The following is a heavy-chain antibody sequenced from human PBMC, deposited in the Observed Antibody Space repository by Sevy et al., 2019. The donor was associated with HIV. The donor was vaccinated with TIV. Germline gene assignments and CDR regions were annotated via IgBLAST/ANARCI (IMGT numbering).Heavy chain of an antibody. D-gene: IGHD4-17*01. CDR1: GFTFSDYY. CDR2: ISSSSTI. Sequence: GGSLRLSCAASGFTFSDYYMNWVRQAPGKGLEWVSSISSSSTIYYADSVKGRFTISRDNANNSLYLQMNSLRAEDTAVYYCARIEDYGDYMTFGYWGQGTLVTVSS. CDR3: ARIEDYGDYMTFGY. V-gene: IGHV3-11*04. J-gene: IGHJ4*02.